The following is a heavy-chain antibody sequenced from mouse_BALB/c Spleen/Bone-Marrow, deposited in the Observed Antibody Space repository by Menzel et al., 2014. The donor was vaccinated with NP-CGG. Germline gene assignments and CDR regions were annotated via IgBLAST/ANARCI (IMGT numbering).Heavy chain of an antibody. Sequence: EVQLQQSGPELVKPGASVKMSCKASGYTFTSYVMHWVKQKPGQGLEWIGYINPYNDGTKYNEKIKGKATLTSDKSSSTAYMELSSLTSEDSAVYYCAGYYDVNCDYWGQGTTLTVSS. CDR1: GYTFTSYV. CDR3: AGYYDVNCDY. D-gene: IGHD2-4*01. V-gene: IGHV1-14*01. CDR2: INPYNDGT. J-gene: IGHJ2*01.